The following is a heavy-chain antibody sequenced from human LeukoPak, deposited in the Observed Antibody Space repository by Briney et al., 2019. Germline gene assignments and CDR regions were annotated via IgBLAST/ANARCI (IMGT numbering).Heavy chain of an antibody. CDR1: GFTFSRYG. CDR3: ARSRYCSGGSCYQEPDAFDI. CDR2: ISYDGSTK. J-gene: IGHJ3*02. V-gene: IGHV3-30*03. Sequence: GGSLRLSCAASGFTFSRYGIHWVRQAPGKGLEWVAVISYDGSTKYYADSVRGRFTISRDNSKNTLYLQMNSLRAEDTAVYYCARSRYCSGGSCYQEPDAFDIWGQGTMVTVSS. D-gene: IGHD2-15*01.